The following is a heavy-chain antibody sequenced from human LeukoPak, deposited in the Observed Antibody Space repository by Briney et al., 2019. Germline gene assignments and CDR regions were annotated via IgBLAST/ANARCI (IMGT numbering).Heavy chain of an antibody. CDR2: INHSGST. V-gene: IGHV4-34*01. CDR1: GGSFSGYY. Sequence: SETLSLTCAVYGGSFSGYYWSWIRQPPGKGLEWIGEINHSGSTNYNPSLKSRVTISVDTSKSQFSLKLSSVTAADTAVYYCARARLTYYYDSSGRNFDYWGQGTLVTVSS. J-gene: IGHJ4*02. CDR3: ARARLTYYYDSSGRNFDY. D-gene: IGHD3-22*01.